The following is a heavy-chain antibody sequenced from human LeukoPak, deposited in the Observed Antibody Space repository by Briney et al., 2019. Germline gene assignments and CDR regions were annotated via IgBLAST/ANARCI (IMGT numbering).Heavy chain of an antibody. CDR1: GGSISSYY. V-gene: IGHV4-59*12. CDR2: IYYSGST. Sequence: SETLSLTCTVSGGSISSYYWSWIRQPPGKGLEWIGYIYYSGSTNYDPSLKSRVTISVDTSKNQFSLQLNSVAPEDTAVYYCASEGGGIAAADWFDPWGQGTLVTVSS. CDR3: ASEGGGIAAADWFDP. D-gene: IGHD6-13*01. J-gene: IGHJ5*02.